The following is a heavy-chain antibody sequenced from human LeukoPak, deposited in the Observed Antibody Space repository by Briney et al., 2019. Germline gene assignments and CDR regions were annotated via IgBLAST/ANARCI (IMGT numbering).Heavy chain of an antibody. CDR1: GGAISSSNW. CDR2: IYHSGST. V-gene: IGHV4-4*02. D-gene: IGHD3-10*01. Sequence: PSETLSLTCAVSGGAISSSNWWSWVRQPPGKGLEWIGEIYHSGSTNYNPSLKSRVTISVDTSKSQFSLKLTSVTAADTAVYYCARGGGSGRGNWFDPWGQGSLVIVSS. CDR3: ARGGGSGRGNWFDP. J-gene: IGHJ5*02.